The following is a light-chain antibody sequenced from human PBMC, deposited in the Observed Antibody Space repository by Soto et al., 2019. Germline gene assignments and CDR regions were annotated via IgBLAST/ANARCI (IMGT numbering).Light chain of an antibody. CDR1: PSVSSY. CDR3: QQRSNWPPYT. V-gene: IGKV3-11*01. CDR2: DAF. J-gene: IGKJ2*01. Sequence: EIVLTQSPATLSLSPGERATLSCRASPSVSSYLAWYQQKPGQAPRLLIYDAFNRATGIPARFSGSGSGTDFTLTISSLEPEDFAVYYCQQRSNWPPYTFGQGTKLEIK.